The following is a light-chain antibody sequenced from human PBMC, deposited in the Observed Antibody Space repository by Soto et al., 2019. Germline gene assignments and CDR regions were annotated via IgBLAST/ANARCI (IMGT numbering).Light chain of an antibody. CDR1: TGAVTSGHY. CDR3: LLLYRGARRV. CDR2: DTS. Sequence: QAVVTQEPSLTVSPGGTVTLTCGSSTGAVTSGHYPYWFQQKPGQAPRTLIYDTSNKHSWTPARFSGSLLGGKAALTLSGAQPEDEAEYYCLLLYRGARRVFGGGTKLTVL. V-gene: IGLV7-46*01. J-gene: IGLJ3*02.